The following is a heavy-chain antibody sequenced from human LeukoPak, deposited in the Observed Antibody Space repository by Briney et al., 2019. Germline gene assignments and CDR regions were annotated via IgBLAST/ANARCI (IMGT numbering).Heavy chain of an antibody. CDR2: IWYDGSNK. D-gene: IGHD6-19*01. CDR1: GFTFCTYG. J-gene: IGHJ4*02. CDR3: AREKQKYSSGWYCLDY. Sequence: PGRSLRLSCAASGFTFCTYGLHWVRQAPGKGLEWVALIWYDGSNKYYADSVKGRFTISRDNSKNTLYLQMNSLRAEDTAVYYCAREKQKYSSGWYCLDYWGQGTLVTVSS. V-gene: IGHV3-33*01.